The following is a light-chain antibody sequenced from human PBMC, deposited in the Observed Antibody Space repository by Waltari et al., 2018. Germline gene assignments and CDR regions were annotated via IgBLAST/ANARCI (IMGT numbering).Light chain of an antibody. CDR1: SSDVGSYNL. V-gene: IGLV2-23*01. Sequence: QSALTQPASVSGSPGQSITISCTGTSSDVGSYNLFSWYQQHPGKAPKLMIYEGSKRPSGVSNRFSGSKSGNTASLTISGLQAEDEADYYCCSYAGLGVVFGGGTKLTVL. J-gene: IGLJ2*01. CDR2: EGS. CDR3: CSYAGLGVV.